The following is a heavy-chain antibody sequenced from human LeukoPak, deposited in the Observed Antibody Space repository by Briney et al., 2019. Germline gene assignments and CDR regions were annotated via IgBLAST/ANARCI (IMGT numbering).Heavy chain of an antibody. CDR2: ISSSSNSI. D-gene: IGHD2-2*01. Sequence: GGSLRLSCAASGFTFSSYSMNWVRQAPGKGLEWVSSISSSSNSIYYADSVKGRFTISRDNAKNSLYLQMNSLRDEDTAVYYCARVVSRSSTCPHLYWGQGTLVTVSS. CDR3: ARVVSRSSTCPHLY. V-gene: IGHV3-21*01. J-gene: IGHJ4*02. CDR1: GFTFSSYS.